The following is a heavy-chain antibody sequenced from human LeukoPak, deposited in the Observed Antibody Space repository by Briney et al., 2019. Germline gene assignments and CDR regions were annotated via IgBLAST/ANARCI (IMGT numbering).Heavy chain of an antibody. CDR1: GGPIGSYY. V-gene: IGHV4-59*01. CDR3: ARDSWWDGSKTFSDWFGP. D-gene: IGHD3-10*01. Sequence: SETLSLTCTVSGGPIGSYYWSWVRQPPEKGLEWIGNIVYTGRTNYNPSLKSRVTISIDTSKNQFSLGLNSVTAADTAVYYCARDSWWDGSKTFSDWFGPWGQGTLVTVSS. J-gene: IGHJ5*02. CDR2: IVYTGRT.